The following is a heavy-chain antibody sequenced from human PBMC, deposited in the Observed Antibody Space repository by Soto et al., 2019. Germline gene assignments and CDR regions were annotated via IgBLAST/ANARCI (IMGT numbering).Heavy chain of an antibody. CDR2: ISAYNGNT. Sequence: QVQLVQSGAEVKKPGASVKVSCKASGYTFTSYGISWVRQAPGQGLEWMGWISAYNGNTNYAQKLQGRVTMTTDTSTSTAYMELRSLRSDDTAVYYCGRSARGGVTRSWYPYYFDYWGQGTLVTVSS. CDR1: GYTFTSYG. CDR3: GRSARGGVTRSWYPYYFDY. J-gene: IGHJ4*02. V-gene: IGHV1-18*01. D-gene: IGHD6-13*01.